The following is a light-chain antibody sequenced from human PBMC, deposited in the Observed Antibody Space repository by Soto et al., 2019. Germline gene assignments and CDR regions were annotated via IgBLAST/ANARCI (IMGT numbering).Light chain of an antibody. CDR2: GAS. CDR1: QSISSTS. Sequence: EIVLTQSPGTLSLSLGERATLSCMASQSISSTSLAWYQQKPGQAPRLLIYGASTRATGIPDRFSGSESGTDCTLTISRLEPEDFVVYYCQQYGNSPFTLGQGTRLEIK. J-gene: IGKJ5*01. V-gene: IGKV3-20*01. CDR3: QQYGNSPFT.